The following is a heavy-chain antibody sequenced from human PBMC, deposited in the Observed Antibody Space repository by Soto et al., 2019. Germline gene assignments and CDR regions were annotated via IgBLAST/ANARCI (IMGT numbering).Heavy chain of an antibody. Sequence: QVQLVQSGAEVKKPGSSVKVSCKASGGTFSSYAISWVRQAPGHGLEWMGGIIPIFGTANYAQKFQGRVTITADESTSTAYMELSSLRSEDTAVYYCARSASCYDLAYDYYGMDVWGQGTTVTVSS. D-gene: IGHD5-12*01. CDR3: ARSASCYDLAYDYYGMDV. CDR2: IIPIFGTA. V-gene: IGHV1-69*01. CDR1: GGTFSSYA. J-gene: IGHJ6*02.